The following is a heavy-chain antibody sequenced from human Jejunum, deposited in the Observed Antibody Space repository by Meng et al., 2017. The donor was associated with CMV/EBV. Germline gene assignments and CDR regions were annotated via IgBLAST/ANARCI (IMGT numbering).Heavy chain of an antibody. Sequence: QVRLTESGPGLVKPSETLSLTCTVSGGSINNYYWSWIRQSAGKGLEWIGRFYSSDTYNYHPSLNSRVTMSLDTSKKQFSLILSSVTAADTARYYCARGPGASTREGFDHWGLGTLVTVSS. V-gene: IGHV4-4*07. CDR2: FYSSDTY. CDR1: GGSINNYY. J-gene: IGHJ4*02. CDR3: ARGPGASTREGFDH. D-gene: IGHD1-26*01.